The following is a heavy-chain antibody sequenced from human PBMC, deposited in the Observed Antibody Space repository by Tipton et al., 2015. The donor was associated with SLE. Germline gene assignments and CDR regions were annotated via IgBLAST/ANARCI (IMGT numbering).Heavy chain of an antibody. Sequence: LRLSCAVSGYSISSGYYWGWIRQPPGKGLGWIGSIYHSGSTYYDPSLKSRVTISVDTSKNQFSLKLSSVTAADTAVYYCASGAVVAIGGAFDIWGQGTMVTVSS. V-gene: IGHV4-38-2*01. CDR1: GYSISSGYY. D-gene: IGHD3-22*01. J-gene: IGHJ3*02. CDR3: ASGAVVAIGGAFDI. CDR2: IYHSGST.